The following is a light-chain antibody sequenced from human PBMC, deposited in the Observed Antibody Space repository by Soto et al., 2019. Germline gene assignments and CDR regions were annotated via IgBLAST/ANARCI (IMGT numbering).Light chain of an antibody. CDR3: MSYAGGNRFV. J-gene: IGLJ1*01. Sequence: QSVLTQPPSASGSPGQSVTISCAGTINDVGGYNYVSWYQQHPGKVPLLMIYQVTKRPSGVPDRFSASKSYTTASLTISGLQAEDEGDYYCMSYAGGNRFVFGTGTKLTVL. CDR2: QVT. CDR1: INDVGGYNY. V-gene: IGLV2-8*01.